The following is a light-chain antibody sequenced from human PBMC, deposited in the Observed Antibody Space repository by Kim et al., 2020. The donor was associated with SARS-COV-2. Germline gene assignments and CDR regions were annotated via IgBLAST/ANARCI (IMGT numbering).Light chain of an antibody. CDR2: DDS. CDR1: SSAVRAYQS. Sequence: QQVPNSCTGTSSAVRAYQSDSSYQQHPGQAPKPMTYDDSQRPQRVPDRFSGSKSGNSSSPTISALQVEDEADYYCCSYAGNCHVFGTGTQLTVL. J-gene: IGLJ1*01. V-gene: IGLV2-11*01. CDR3: CSYAGNCHV.